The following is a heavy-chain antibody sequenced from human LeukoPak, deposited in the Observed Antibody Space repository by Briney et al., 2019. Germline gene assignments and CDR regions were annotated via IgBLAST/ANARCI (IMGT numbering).Heavy chain of an antibody. Sequence: GGSLRLSCAASGFTFDDYAMHWVRQAPGKGLEWVSGISWNSGSIGYADSVKGRFTISRDNAKNSLYLQMNSLRAEDTAVYYCARDGYYYGSGDPHAFDIWGQGTMVTVSS. V-gene: IGHV3-9*01. CDR1: GFTFDDYA. CDR3: ARDGYYYGSGDPHAFDI. CDR2: ISWNSGSI. D-gene: IGHD3-10*01. J-gene: IGHJ3*02.